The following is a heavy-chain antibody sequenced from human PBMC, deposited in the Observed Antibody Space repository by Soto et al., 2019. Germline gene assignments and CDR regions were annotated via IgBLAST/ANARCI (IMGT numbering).Heavy chain of an antibody. CDR1: GVSISDTSYY. Sequence: QLQLQESGPGLVKPSETLSLTCNVSGVSISDTSYYWGWIRQPPGKGLEWIGTVYFNGKTFYNPSLKSRLTISVDRSKNQISLRLTSVTAADTAVYYCARQASYRGQATLVAVSS. CDR2: VYFNGKT. V-gene: IGHV4-39*01. J-gene: IGHJ4*02. CDR3: ARQASY.